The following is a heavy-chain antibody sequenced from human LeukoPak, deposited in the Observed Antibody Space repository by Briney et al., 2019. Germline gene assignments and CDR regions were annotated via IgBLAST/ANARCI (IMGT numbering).Heavy chain of an antibody. CDR1: VYTFTSYA. CDR3: ARVQSAYCSSSSCYGGYFDY. CDR2: INAGNGNT. D-gene: IGHD2-2*01. J-gene: IGHJ4*02. Sequence: RSSVNVSCKASVYTFTSYAMHWVGQAPGQRRAWMGWINAGNGNTKYSQKFQGRVTITRDTSASTAYMELSSLRPEDTAVYYCARVQSAYCSSSSCYGGYFDYWGQGTLVTVSS. V-gene: IGHV1-3*01.